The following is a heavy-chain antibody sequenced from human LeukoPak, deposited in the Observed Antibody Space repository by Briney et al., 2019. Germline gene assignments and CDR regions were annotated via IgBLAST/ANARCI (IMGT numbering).Heavy chain of an antibody. CDR2: INTDGSST. Sequence: GGSLRLSCAASGFTFSSYWMHWVRQAPGKGLVWVSRINTDGSSTSYADSVKGRFTISRDNSKNTLYLQMNSLRAEDTAVYYCAKEPISMVRGVLDYWGQGTLVTVSS. CDR3: AKEPISMVRGVLDY. V-gene: IGHV3-74*01. D-gene: IGHD3-10*01. CDR1: GFTFSSYW. J-gene: IGHJ4*02.